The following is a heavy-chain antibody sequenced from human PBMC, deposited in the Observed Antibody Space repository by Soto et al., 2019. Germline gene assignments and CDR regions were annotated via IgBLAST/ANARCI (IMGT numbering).Heavy chain of an antibody. D-gene: IGHD6-19*01. CDR3: AKDMALGYSSGWYLDY. Sequence: GGSLRLSCAASGFTFDDYAMHWVRQAPGKGLEWVSGISWNSGSIGYADSVKGRFTISRDNAKNSLYLQMNSLRAEDTALYYCAKDMALGYSSGWYLDYWGQGTLVTVSS. CDR2: ISWNSGSI. V-gene: IGHV3-9*01. CDR1: GFTFDDYA. J-gene: IGHJ4*02.